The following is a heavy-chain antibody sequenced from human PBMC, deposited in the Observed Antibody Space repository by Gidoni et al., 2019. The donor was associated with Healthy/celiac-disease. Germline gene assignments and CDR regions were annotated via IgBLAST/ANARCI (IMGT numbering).Heavy chain of an antibody. CDR3: ARIDYDFWSGYPYYFDY. CDR1: GYTFTGYY. D-gene: IGHD3-3*01. CDR2: INPNSGGT. J-gene: IGHJ4*02. Sequence: QVQLVQSGAEVKKPGASVKVSCKASGYTFTGYYMHWVRQAPGQGLEWMGWINPNSGGTNYAQKFQGRVTMTRDTSISTAYMELSRLRSDDTAVYYCARIDYDFWSGYPYYFDYWGQGTLVTVSS. V-gene: IGHV1-2*02.